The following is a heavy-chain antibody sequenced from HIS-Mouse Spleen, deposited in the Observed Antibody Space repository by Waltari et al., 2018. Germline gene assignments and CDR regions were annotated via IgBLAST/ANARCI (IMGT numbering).Heavy chain of an antibody. CDR1: GYTFTSYD. J-gene: IGHJ5*02. V-gene: IGHV1-8*01. CDR2: MNPNSGNT. D-gene: IGHD5-18*01. Sequence: QVQLVQSGAEVKKPGASVKVSCKASGYTFTSYDINWVRQATVQGLEWMGWMNPNSGNTGYEQKFQGRVTMTRNTSISTAYMELSSLRSEDTAVYYCARIGSHRRGYSYGYWFDPWGQGTLVTVSS. CDR3: ARIGSHRRGYSYGYWFDP.